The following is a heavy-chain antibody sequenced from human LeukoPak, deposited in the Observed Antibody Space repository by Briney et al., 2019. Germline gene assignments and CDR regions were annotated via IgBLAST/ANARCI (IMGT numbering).Heavy chain of an antibody. D-gene: IGHD2-15*01. CDR2: IKSKTDGGTT. Sequence: GGSLRLSCAASGFTFSNAWMSWVRQAPGKGLEWAGRIKSKTDGGTTDYAAPVKGRFTISRDDSKNTLYLQMNSLKTEDTAVYYCSTAFECSGGSRYFDYWGQGTLVTVSS. V-gene: IGHV3-15*01. CDR3: STAFECSGGSRYFDY. J-gene: IGHJ4*02. CDR1: GFTFSNAW.